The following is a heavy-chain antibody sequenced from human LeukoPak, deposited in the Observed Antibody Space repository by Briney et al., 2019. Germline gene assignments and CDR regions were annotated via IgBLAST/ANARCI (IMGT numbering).Heavy chain of an antibody. CDR1: GLTFNDAW. J-gene: IGHJ5*02. CDR2: ISSSSYI. D-gene: IGHD3-10*01. Sequence: PGGSLRLSCAVSGLTFNDAWMNWIRQAPGKGLEWVSSISSSSYIYYADSVKGRFTSSRDNAKNALYLQMNNLRAEDTAIYFCARGRGPYGWFDPWGQGTLVTVFS. V-gene: IGHV3-69-1*01. CDR3: ARGRGPYGWFDP.